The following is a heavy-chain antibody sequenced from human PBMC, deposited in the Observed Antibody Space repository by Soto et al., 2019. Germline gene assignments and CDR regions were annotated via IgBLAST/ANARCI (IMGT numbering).Heavy chain of an antibody. V-gene: IGHV3-33*01. J-gene: IGHJ6*02. CDR2: IWYDGSNK. CDR3: ARDGATVTLVAPYGMDV. Sequence: GGSLRLSCAASGFTFSSYGMHWARQAPGKGLEWVAVIWYDGSNKYYADSVKGRFTISRDNSKNTLYLQMNSLRAEDTAVYYCARDGATVTLVAPYGMDVWGQGTTVTVSS. D-gene: IGHD4-4*01. CDR1: GFTFSSYG.